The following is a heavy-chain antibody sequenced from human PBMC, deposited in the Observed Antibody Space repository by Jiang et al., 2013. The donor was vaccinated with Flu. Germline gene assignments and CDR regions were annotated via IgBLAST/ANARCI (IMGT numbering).Heavy chain of an antibody. V-gene: IGHV1-18*04. CDR1: GYTFTNYG. J-gene: IGHJ4*02. Sequence: GAEVKKPGASIKVSCKASGYTFTNYGVTWVRQAPGQGLEWIGWISGYSGHTDYAQKFQGRVTMSTDTATSTAYMELRSLTSGDTAVYFCAREGYREVDYWGQGTRSPSPQ. D-gene: IGHD5-18*01. CDR2: ISGYSGHT. CDR3: AREGYREVDY.